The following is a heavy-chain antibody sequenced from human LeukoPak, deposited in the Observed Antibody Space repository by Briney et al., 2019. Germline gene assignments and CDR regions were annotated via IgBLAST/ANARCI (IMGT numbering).Heavy chain of an antibody. V-gene: IGHV3-23*01. CDR1: GFTFSSYA. CDR2: ISGSGGRT. CDR3: AKTDGSDYSYTFDY. J-gene: IGHJ4*02. D-gene: IGHD3-22*01. Sequence: GGSLRLSCAGSGFTFSSYAMSWVRQAPGKGLEWVSAISGSGGRTYYADSVKGRFTISRDNSKNTLYLQMNSLRAEDTAVYYCAKTDGSDYSYTFDYWAREPRVTAPS.